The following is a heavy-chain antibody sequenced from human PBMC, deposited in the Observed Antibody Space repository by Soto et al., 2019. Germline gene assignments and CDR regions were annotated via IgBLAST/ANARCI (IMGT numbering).Heavy chain of an antibody. V-gene: IGHV3-48*01. D-gene: IGHD3-3*01. CDR2: ISSSSSTI. J-gene: IGHJ3*02. CDR1: GFTFSSYS. Sequence: GGSLRLSCAASGFTFSSYSMNWVRQAPGKGLEWVSYISSSSSTIYYADSVKGRFTISRDNAKNSLYLQMNSLRAEDTAVYYCAWRVTIFGVVGAFDIWGQGTMVTVSS. CDR3: AWRVTIFGVVGAFDI.